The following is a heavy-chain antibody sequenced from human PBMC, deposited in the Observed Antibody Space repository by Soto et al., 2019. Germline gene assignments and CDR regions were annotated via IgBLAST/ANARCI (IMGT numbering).Heavy chain of an antibody. D-gene: IGHD3-9*01. CDR1: GGSISSSSYY. J-gene: IGHJ3*02. CDR2: IYYSGST. V-gene: IGHV4-39*01. CDR3: ARHYDPGFTIRYFDWLPGSAFDI. Sequence: QLQLQESGPGLVKPSETLSLTCTVSGGSISSSSYYWGWIRQPPGKGLEWIGSIYYSGSTYYNPSLKSRVTISLDTSKNHFSLKVSSVTAADTAVYYCARHYDPGFTIRYFDWLPGSAFDIWGQGTMVTVSS.